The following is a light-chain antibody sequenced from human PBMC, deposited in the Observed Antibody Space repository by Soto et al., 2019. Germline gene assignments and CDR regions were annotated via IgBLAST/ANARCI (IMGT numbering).Light chain of an antibody. CDR2: GAS. V-gene: IGKV3-15*01. Sequence: EMVLTQSPGTLSVSPGERATLSCSASQSVSSNLAWYQQKPGQAPSLLIYGASTRATGTPARFSGSGSGTEFTLTISSLQSEDFAVYYCQQYIRWPLTFGGGTKVDI. CDR1: QSVSSN. J-gene: IGKJ4*01. CDR3: QQYIRWPLT.